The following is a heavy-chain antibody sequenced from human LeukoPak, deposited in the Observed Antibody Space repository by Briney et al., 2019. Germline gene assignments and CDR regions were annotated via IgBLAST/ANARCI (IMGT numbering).Heavy chain of an antibody. V-gene: IGHV3-30*03. J-gene: IGHJ6*04. D-gene: IGHD2-21*02. CDR1: GFTFSSYG. Sequence: GGSLRLSCAASGFTFSSYGMQWVRQAPGKGLEWVAIISYDGSDKYYADSVKGRFTVSRDNSKNTLYLQMNSLRADDTAVYYCATYVDTSIPPCLDVWGKGTTVTVSS. CDR2: ISYDGSDK. CDR3: ATYVDTSIPPCLDV.